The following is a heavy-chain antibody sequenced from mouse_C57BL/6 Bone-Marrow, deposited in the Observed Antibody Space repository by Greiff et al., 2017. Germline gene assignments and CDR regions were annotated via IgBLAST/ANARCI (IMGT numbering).Heavy chain of an antibody. CDR3: ALWLRRGYYFDY. D-gene: IGHD2-2*01. CDR2: IDPENGDT. J-gene: IGHJ2*01. CDR1: GFNIKDDY. V-gene: IGHV14-4*01. Sequence: VQLQQSGAELVRPGASVKLSCTASGFNIKDDYMHWVKQRPEQGLEWIGWIDPENGDTEYASKFQGKATITADTSSNTAYLQLSSLTSEDTAVYYCALWLRRGYYFDYWGQGTTLIVSS.